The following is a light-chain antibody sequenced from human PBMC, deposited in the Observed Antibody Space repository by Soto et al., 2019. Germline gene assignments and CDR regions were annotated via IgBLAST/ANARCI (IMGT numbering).Light chain of an antibody. CDR1: SGHSSYA. Sequence: QLVLTQSPSASASLGASVKLTCTLSSGHSSYAIAWHQQQPEKGPRYLMKLNSDGSHSKGDGIPDRFSGSSSGAERYLTISSLQSEYEADYYCQTWDTGIRVVFAGGTKLTVL. CDR3: QTWDTGIRVV. J-gene: IGLJ2*01. CDR2: LNSDGSH. V-gene: IGLV4-69*01.